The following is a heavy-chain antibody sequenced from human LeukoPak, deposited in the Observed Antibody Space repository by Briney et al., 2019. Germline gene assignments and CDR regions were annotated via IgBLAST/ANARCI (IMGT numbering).Heavy chain of an antibody. CDR1: GFSCGDYT. CDR2: ISGTGGAT. CDR3: GEDLGEAYRTNWFVS. J-gene: IGHJ5*01. D-gene: IGHD2-21*01. Sequence: GGSLSFSSVASGFSCGDYTMSWHRQAPGKGLQWVSQISGTGGATWYAGFARDRFTISRDNSKTTLYLQMSGLRVEDTAMYYCGEDLGEAYRTNWFVSWGQGTLLIVSS. V-gene: IGHV3-23*01.